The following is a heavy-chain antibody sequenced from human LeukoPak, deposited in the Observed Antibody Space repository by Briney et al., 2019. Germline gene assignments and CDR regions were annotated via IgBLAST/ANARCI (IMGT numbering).Heavy chain of an antibody. CDR1: GFTFSNAW. J-gene: IGHJ6*03. D-gene: IGHD3-16*01. CDR2: IKSKANGGAR. V-gene: IGHV3-15*01. Sequence: PGGSLRLSCVASGFTFSNAWMTWVRQAPGKGLEWVGRIKSKANGGARDYAAPVTGRFTISGDDSENTLYLQMNSLKTEDTGVYYCLLWDYYDMDVWGKGTTVTVSS. CDR3: LLWDYYDMDV.